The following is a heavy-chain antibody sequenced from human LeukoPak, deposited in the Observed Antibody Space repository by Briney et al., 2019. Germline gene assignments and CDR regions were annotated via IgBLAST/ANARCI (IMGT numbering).Heavy chain of an antibody. CDR2: IYYSGST. CDR3: ARGEGDYNPLDY. Sequence: SETLSLTCTVSGGSISSHYWSWIRQPPGKGLEWIGYIYYSGSTNYNPSLKSRVTISVDTSKNQFSLKLSSVTAADTAVYYRARGEGDYNPLDYWGQGTLVTVPS. J-gene: IGHJ4*02. CDR1: GGSISSHY. D-gene: IGHD3-10*01. V-gene: IGHV4-59*11.